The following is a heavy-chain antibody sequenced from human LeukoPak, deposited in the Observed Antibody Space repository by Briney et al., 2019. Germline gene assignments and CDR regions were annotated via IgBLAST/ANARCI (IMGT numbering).Heavy chain of an antibody. CDR2: INWNGGKT. CDR1: GFTFSSYE. CDR3: AKYDYSNYVGYYDH. D-gene: IGHD4-11*01. J-gene: IGHJ4*02. V-gene: IGHV3-20*04. Sequence: GGSLRLSCAASGFTFSSYEMNWVRRAPGKRLEWVSGINWNGGKTDYADSVKGRFTISRDNAENSLYLQMNSLRAEDTAFYYCAKYDYSNYVGYYDHWGQGTLVTVSS.